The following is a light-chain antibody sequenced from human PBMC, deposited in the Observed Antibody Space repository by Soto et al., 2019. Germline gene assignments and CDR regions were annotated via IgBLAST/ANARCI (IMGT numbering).Light chain of an antibody. J-gene: IGLJ2*01. Sequence: QSVLTQPPSVSGAPGQRVTISSTGSSSNIGAGYDVHWYQQLPGTAPKLLIYGNSNRPSGVPDRFSGSKSGTSASLAITGLQAEDEADYYCQFYDSSLSVYVVFGGGTKLTVL. CDR2: GNS. CDR1: SSNIGAGYD. CDR3: QFYDSSLSVYVV. V-gene: IGLV1-40*01.